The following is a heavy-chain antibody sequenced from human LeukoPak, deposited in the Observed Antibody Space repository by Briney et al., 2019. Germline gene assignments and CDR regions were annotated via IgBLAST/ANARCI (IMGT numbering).Heavy chain of an antibody. Sequence: SEALSLTCTVSGGSISSYYWSWIRQPPGKGLEWIGYIYYSGSTNYNPSLKSRVTISVDTSKNQFSLKLSPVTAADTAVYYCARFLSGSYYGFDYWGQGTLVTVSS. CDR2: IYYSGST. D-gene: IGHD1-26*01. J-gene: IGHJ4*02. V-gene: IGHV4-59*01. CDR3: ARFLSGSYYGFDY. CDR1: GGSISSYY.